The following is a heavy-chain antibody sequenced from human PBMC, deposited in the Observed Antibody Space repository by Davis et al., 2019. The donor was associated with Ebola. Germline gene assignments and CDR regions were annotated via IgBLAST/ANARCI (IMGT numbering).Heavy chain of an antibody. D-gene: IGHD3-16*01. CDR3: TTRTFGGVNP. Sequence: GGSLRLSCAASGFTFSSYWMSWVRQAPGKGLEWVANIKQDGSEKYYVDSVKGRFTISRDNAKNSLYLQMNSLKTEDTAVYYCTTRTFGGVNPWGQGTLVTVSS. J-gene: IGHJ5*02. CDR1: GFTFSSYW. CDR2: IKQDGSEK. V-gene: IGHV3-7*03.